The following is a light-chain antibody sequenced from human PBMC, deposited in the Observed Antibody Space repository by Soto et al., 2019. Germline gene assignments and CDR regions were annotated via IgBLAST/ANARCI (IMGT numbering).Light chain of an antibody. CDR1: SSNIGALFD. V-gene: IGLV1-40*01. J-gene: IGLJ1*01. Sequence: QSVLTQPPSVSGAPGQTVTISCTGGSSNIGALFDVHWYQQLPGAAPKLLIYGNINRPSGVPDRFSGSKSGTSASLAITGRRAEDEADYYCQSYDSSLGGSVFGTGTKVTVL. CDR3: QSYDSSLGGSV. CDR2: GNI.